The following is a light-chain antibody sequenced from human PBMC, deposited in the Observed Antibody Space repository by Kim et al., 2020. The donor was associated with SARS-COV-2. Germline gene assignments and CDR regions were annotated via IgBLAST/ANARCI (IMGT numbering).Light chain of an antibody. CDR1: QSVISNY. CDR2: GAS. CDR3: QHYVNSPLT. Sequence: EIVLTQSPVTLSLSPGERATLSCRASQSVISNYLAWYQQKPGQAPRLLIYGASSRATGIPDRFSGSGSGTDFTLTISRLEPDDFAVYYCQHYVNSPLTFGGGTKVDIK. J-gene: IGKJ4*01. V-gene: IGKV3-20*01.